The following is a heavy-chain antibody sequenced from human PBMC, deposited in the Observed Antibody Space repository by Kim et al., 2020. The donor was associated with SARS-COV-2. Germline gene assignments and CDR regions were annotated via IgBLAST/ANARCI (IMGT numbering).Heavy chain of an antibody. J-gene: IGHJ4*02. CDR1: GFSFSGHW. Sequence: GGSLRLSCAASGFSFSGHWMNWVRQAPGKGLEWVAIIQQDGREKYYGDSVEGRFTVSRDNAKDLLYLQMNGLRVEDTAVYYCVRGSGWLGDYWGQGTLVTVSS. CDR3: VRGSGWLGDY. D-gene: IGHD6-25*01. V-gene: IGHV3-7*03. CDR2: IQQDGREK.